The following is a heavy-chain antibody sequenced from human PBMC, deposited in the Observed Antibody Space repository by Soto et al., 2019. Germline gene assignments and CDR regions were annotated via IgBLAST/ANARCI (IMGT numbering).Heavy chain of an antibody. D-gene: IGHD4-17*01. J-gene: IGHJ6*02. CDR2: IYHSGST. Sequence: QLQLQESGSGLVKPSQTLSLTCAVSGGSISSGGYSWSWIRQPPGKGLEWIGYIYHSGSTYYNPSLKRRVTLSADRSTTPFSLRLSSVTAAATAVYYCARAHYGDYGYGMDVWGQGTTVTVSS. CDR3: ARAHYGDYGYGMDV. CDR1: GGSISSGGYS. V-gene: IGHV4-30-2*01.